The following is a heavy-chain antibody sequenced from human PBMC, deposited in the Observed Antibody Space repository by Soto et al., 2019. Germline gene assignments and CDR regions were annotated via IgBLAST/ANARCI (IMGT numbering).Heavy chain of an antibody. V-gene: IGHV1-2*02. CDR2: INPNSGGT. CDR3: ARGKHGCSGGSCYDWFDP. CDR1: GYTFTGYY. Sequence: ASVKVSCKASGYTFTGYYMHWVRQAPGQGLEWMGWINPNSGGTNYAQKFQGGVTMTRDTSISTAYMELSRLRSDDTAVFYCARGKHGCSGGSCYDWFDPWGQGTLVTVSS. J-gene: IGHJ5*02. D-gene: IGHD2-15*01.